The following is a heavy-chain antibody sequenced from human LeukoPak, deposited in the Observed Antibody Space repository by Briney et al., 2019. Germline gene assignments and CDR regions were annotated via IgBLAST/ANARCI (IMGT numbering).Heavy chain of an antibody. CDR2: INPNSGGT. V-gene: IGHV1-2*02. CDR1: GYTFTGYY. D-gene: IGHD1-26*01. J-gene: IGHJ4*02. CDR3: ARCIVGATTCYFDY. Sequence: ASVKVSCKASGYTFTGYYMHWVRQAPGQGLEWMGWINPNSGGTNYAQKFQGRVTMNRDTSISTAYMELSRLRSDDTAVYYCARCIVGATTCYFDYWGQGTLVTVSS.